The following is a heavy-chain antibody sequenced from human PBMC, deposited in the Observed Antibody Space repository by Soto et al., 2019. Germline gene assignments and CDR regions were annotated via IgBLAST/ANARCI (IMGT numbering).Heavy chain of an antibody. CDR3: ARLLHAPFPAVPPDY. J-gene: IGHJ4*02. CDR1: GGTFSSYA. CDR2: IIPIFGTA. Sequence: QVQLVQSGAEVKKPGSSVKVSCKASGGTFSSYAISWVRQAPGQGLEWMGGIIPIFGTANYAQKFQGRVTITADESTSTAYMELSIRRAEDTAVYYCARLLHAPFPAVPPDYWGQGTLVTVSS. D-gene: IGHD3-10*01. V-gene: IGHV1-69*01.